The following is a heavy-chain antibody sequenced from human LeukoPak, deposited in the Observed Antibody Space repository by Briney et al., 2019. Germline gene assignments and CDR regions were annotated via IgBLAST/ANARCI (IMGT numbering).Heavy chain of an antibody. V-gene: IGHV4-31*03. Sequence: SETLSLTCTVSAGSISSGGYYWSWIRQHPGKGLEWIGYIYYSGSTYYNPSLKSRITISLDTSKNQFSLKLSSVTAADTAVYYCARDLGGIAAAGTGYYWFDPWGQGTLVTVSS. CDR1: AGSISSGGYY. CDR2: IYYSGST. J-gene: IGHJ5*02. D-gene: IGHD6-13*01. CDR3: ARDLGGIAAAGTGYYWFDP.